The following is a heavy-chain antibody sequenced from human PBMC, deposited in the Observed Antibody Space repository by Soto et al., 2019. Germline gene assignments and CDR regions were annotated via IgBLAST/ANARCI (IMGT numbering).Heavy chain of an antibody. J-gene: IGHJ4*02. CDR1: GYSFTSYW. CDR2: IYPGDSDT. V-gene: IGHV5-51*01. D-gene: IGHD3-22*01. CDR3: ARQGGFYYDSSGYHFDY. Sequence: PGESLKISCKGSGYSFTSYWIGWVRQMPGKGLEWMGIIYPGDSDTRYSPSFQGQVTISADKSISTAYLQWSSLKASDTAMYYCARQGGFYYDSSGYHFDYWGQGTLVTVSS.